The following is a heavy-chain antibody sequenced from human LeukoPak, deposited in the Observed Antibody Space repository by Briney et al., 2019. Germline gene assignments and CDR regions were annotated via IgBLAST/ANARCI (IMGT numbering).Heavy chain of an antibody. D-gene: IGHD3-10*01. J-gene: IGHJ4*02. Sequence: PSETLSLTCTVSGGSISGYYWSWIRQPPGKGLEWIGEINHSGSTNYNPSLKSRVTISVDTSKNQFSLKLSSVTAADTAVYYCALIVGLSMVYWGQGTLVTVSS. V-gene: IGHV4-34*01. CDR3: ALIVGLSMVY. CDR1: GGSISGYY. CDR2: INHSGST.